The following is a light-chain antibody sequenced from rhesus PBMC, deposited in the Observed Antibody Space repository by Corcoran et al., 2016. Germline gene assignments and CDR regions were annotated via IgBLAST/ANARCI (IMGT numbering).Light chain of an antibody. CDR3: CSYAGSYTFYV. V-gene: IGLV2-32*01. CDR1: GGDIGAYNF. CDR2: EVS. J-gene: IGLJ1*01. Sequence: QAALTQPRSVSGSPGQSVTISCTGTGGDIGAYNFVSWYQMHPGSAPKLMIYEVSKRPSGVSDRFSGSKSGNTASLTISGLQAEDEAAYYCCSYAGSYTFYVFGVGTRLTVL.